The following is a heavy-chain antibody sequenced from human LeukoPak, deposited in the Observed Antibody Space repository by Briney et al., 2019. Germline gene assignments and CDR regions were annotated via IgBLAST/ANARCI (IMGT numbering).Heavy chain of an antibody. J-gene: IGHJ4*02. CDR3: ARGKRSWYVY. CDR2: INHSGST. V-gene: IGHV4-34*01. Sequence: PSETLSLTCAVYGGSFSGYYWSWIRQPPGKGLEWIGEINHSGSTNYNPSLKSRVTISVDTSKNQFSLKLSSVTAADTAVYYCARGKRSWYVYWGQGTLVTVSS. D-gene: IGHD6-13*01. CDR1: GGSFSGYY.